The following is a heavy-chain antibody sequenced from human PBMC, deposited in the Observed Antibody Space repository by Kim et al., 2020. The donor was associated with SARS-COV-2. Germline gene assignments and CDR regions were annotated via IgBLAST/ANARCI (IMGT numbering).Heavy chain of an antibody. Sequence: GGSLRLSCAASGFTFSSYSMNWVRQAPGKGLEWVSYISSSSSTIYYADSVKGRFTISRDNAKNSLYLQMNSLRDEDTAVYYCARDQRRWCSSTSCYGFDYWGQGTLVTVSS. CDR3: ARDQRRWCSSTSCYGFDY. D-gene: IGHD2-2*01. V-gene: IGHV3-48*02. J-gene: IGHJ4*02. CDR1: GFTFSSYS. CDR2: ISSSSSTI.